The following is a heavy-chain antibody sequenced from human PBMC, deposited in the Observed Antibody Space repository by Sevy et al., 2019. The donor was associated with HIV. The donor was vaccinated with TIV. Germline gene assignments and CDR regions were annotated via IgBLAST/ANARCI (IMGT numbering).Heavy chain of an antibody. CDR2: IYYSGST. J-gene: IGHJ4*02. CDR1: GGSISSYY. V-gene: IGHV4-59*01. Sequence: SETLSLTCTVSGGSISSYYWSWTRQPPGKGLEWIGYIYYSGSTNYNPSLKSRVTISVDTSKNQFSLKLSSVTAADTAVYYCARVNLYSGSYQTFDYWGQGTLVTVSS. D-gene: IGHD1-26*01. CDR3: ARVNLYSGSYQTFDY.